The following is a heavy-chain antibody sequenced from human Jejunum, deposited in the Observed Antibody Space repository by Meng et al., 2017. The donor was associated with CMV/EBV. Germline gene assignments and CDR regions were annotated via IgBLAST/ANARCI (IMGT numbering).Heavy chain of an antibody. Sequence: HVPAQEAGPGRVKPSHTLSRTCTVSGGSISSGGYFCSWIRQHPGKGLEWIGYIHDSGSTYYNPSLKSRVTISADTSKNQFSLKLSSVTAADTAVYYCARASYGSGSPLGESWFDPWGQGTLVTVSS. CDR2: IHDSGST. J-gene: IGHJ5*02. D-gene: IGHD3-10*01. V-gene: IGHV4-31*03. CDR1: GGSISSGGYF. CDR3: ARASYGSGSPLGESWFDP.